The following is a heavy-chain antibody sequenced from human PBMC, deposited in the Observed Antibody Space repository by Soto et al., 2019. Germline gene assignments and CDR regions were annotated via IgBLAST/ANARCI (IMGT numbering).Heavy chain of an antibody. Sequence: QVQLQESGPGLVKPSQTLSLTCTVSGGSISSGGYYWSWIRQHPGKGLEWIGYIYYNGNTYYNPSLKSRVTTSVDTSKNQFSLKMSSVTAADTAVYYCARGIRRSGYSYWGQGTLVTVSS. D-gene: IGHD3-22*01. CDR3: ARGIRRSGYSY. CDR1: GGSISSGGYY. V-gene: IGHV4-31*03. J-gene: IGHJ4*02. CDR2: IYYNGNT.